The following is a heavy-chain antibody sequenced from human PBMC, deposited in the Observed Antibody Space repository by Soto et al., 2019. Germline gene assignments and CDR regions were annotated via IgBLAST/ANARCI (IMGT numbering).Heavy chain of an antibody. Sequence: EVQLVESGGGLVQPGGSLRLSCAASGFTFSSYWMSWVRQAPGKGLEWVANIKQDGSERYYVDSVKGRFTISRDHAKNSLYLQMNSRRAEDTAVYYCARGGSSTRFMDYWGQGTLVTVSS. CDR3: ARGGSSTRFMDY. J-gene: IGHJ4*02. CDR2: IKQDGSER. D-gene: IGHD2-2*01. CDR1: GFTFSSYW. V-gene: IGHV3-7*04.